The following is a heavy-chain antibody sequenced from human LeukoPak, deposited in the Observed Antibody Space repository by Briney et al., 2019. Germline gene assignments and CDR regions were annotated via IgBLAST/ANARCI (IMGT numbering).Heavy chain of an antibody. V-gene: IGHV1-18*01. CDR2: ISAYNGNT. J-gene: IGHJ5*02. Sequence: ASVKVSCKASGYTFTSYGISWVRQAPGQGLEWMGWISAYNGNTNYAQKLQGRVTMTTDTSTSTAYMELRSLRSDDTAVYYCARFAYGDYVFWFDPWGQGTLVTVSS. CDR3: ARFAYGDYVFWFDP. CDR1: GYTFTSYG. D-gene: IGHD4-17*01.